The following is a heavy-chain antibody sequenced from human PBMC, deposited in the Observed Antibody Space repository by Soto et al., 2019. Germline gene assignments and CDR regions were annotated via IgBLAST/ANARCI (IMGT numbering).Heavy chain of an antibody. J-gene: IGHJ6*02. CDR2: IYPGDSDT. V-gene: IGHV5-51*01. CDR3: ARHGTRYYYGSGSFYYYYYGMDV. CDR1: GYSFTSYW. Sequence: PGESLKSSCKGSGYSFTSYWIGWVRQMPGKGLEWMGIIYPGDSDTRYSPSFQGQVTISADKSISTAYLQWSSLKASDTAMYYCARHGTRYYYGSGSFYYYYYGMDVWGQGTTVTVSS. D-gene: IGHD3-10*01.